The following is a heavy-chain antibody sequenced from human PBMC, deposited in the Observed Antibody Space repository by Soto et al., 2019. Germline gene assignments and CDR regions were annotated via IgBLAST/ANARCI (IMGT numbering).Heavy chain of an antibody. CDR2: ISSTGSGT. V-gene: IGHV3-48*03. J-gene: IGHJ4*02. CDR3: VRDLHEPLATDALRVAN. D-gene: IGHD2-15*01. Sequence: EMQLVESGGGLVQPGGSLRLSCAASGFTFSSYEMHWVRQAPGKGLEWMSYISSTGSGTHYADSVKGRFTMSRDNTKNSVSLQMSSLRAEDTAVYYCVRDLHEPLATDALRVANWGQGTQVTVSS. CDR1: GFTFSSYE.